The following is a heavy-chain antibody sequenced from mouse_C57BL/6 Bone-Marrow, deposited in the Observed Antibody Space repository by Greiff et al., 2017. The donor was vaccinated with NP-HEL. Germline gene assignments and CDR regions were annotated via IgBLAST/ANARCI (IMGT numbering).Heavy chain of an antibody. Sequence: EVKVVESGGGLVQPGGSMKLSCVASGFTFSNYWMNWVRQSPEKGLEWVAQIRLKSDNYATHYAESVKGRFTISRDDSKSSVYLQMNNLRAEDTGIYYCTGTTAFMDYWGQGTSVTVSS. V-gene: IGHV6-3*01. D-gene: IGHD4-1*02. CDR3: TGTTAFMDY. CDR1: GFTFSNYW. J-gene: IGHJ4*01. CDR2: IRLKSDNYAT.